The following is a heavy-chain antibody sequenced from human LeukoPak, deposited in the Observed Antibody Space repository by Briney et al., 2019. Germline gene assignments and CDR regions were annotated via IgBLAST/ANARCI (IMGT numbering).Heavy chain of an antibody. CDR1: GFTFSSYG. Sequence: GGSPRLSCAASGFTFSSYGMHWVRQAPGKGLEWVAFIRYDGSNKYYADSVKGRFTISRDNSKNTLYLQMNSLRAEDTAVYYCAKGSGLSIVVIPAAIQWDYFDYWGQGTLVTVSS. V-gene: IGHV3-30*02. CDR3: AKGSGLSIVVIPAAIQWDYFDY. D-gene: IGHD2-2*02. J-gene: IGHJ4*02. CDR2: IRYDGSNK.